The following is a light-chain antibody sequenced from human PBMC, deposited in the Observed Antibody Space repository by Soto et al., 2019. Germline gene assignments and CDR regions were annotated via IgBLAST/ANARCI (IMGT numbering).Light chain of an antibody. V-gene: IGLV2-14*01. CDR3: SSYTTSAPYV. CDR1: SSDVGAYNF. CDR2: EVT. J-gene: IGLJ1*01. Sequence: QSALTQPASVSGSPGQSITISCTGTSSDVGAYNFVSWYQHHPGRAPKLIIYEVTIRPSGVSNRFSGSKSGNTASLTISGLQAEDEAHYYCSSYTTSAPYVFGSGTKLTV.